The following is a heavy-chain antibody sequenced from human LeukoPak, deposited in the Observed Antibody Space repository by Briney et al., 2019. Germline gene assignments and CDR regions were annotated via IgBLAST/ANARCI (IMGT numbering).Heavy chain of an antibody. CDR2: IHYSGNT. CDR1: GGSISNYK. D-gene: IGHD5-18*01. V-gene: IGHV4-59*01. Sequence: SETLSLTCTVSGGSISNYKWTWIRQPPGKGLEWMGNIHYSGNTNYNPSLKSRLTISVATSKNQFSLNLNSVTAADTAVYYCARVKRGYSYGHWIRSDSYYMDVWGKGTTVTVSS. CDR3: ARVKRGYSYGHWIRSDSYYMDV. J-gene: IGHJ6*03.